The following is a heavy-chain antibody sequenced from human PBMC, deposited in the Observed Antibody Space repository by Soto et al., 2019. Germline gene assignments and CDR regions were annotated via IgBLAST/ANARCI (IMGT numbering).Heavy chain of an antibody. CDR2: FDPEDGET. Sequence: GASVKVSCKVSGYTLTELSMHWVRQAPGKGLEWMGGFDPEDGETIYAQKFQGRVTMTEDTSTDTAYMELSSLRSEDTAVYYCATYPHYDFWSGPVYGMDVWGQGTTVTVSS. D-gene: IGHD3-3*01. V-gene: IGHV1-24*01. J-gene: IGHJ6*02. CDR3: ATYPHYDFWSGPVYGMDV. CDR1: GYTLTELS.